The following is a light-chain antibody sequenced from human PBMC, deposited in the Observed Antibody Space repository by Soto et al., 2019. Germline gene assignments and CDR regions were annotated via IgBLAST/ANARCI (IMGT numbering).Light chain of an antibody. CDR1: QSVSSD. CDR3: QQYNNWPRT. CDR2: GAF. J-gene: IGKJ1*01. Sequence: EIMMTQSPATLSVSPGERATPSCRASQSVSSDLAWYHQKPGQAPRLLIYGAFTRATGIPARFSGSGSGTEFTLTINSLQSEDFAVYYCQQYNNWPRTFGQGTKV. V-gene: IGKV3-15*01.